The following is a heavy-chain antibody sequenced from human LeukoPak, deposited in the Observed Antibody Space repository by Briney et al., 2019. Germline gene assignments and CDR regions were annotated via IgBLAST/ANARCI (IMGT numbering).Heavy chain of an antibody. J-gene: IGHJ4*02. CDR3: ARANYYGSGSYSFGFDY. D-gene: IGHD3-10*01. CDR2: IIPIFGTA. CDR1: GGTFSSYA. V-gene: IGHV1-69*13. Sequence: SVKVSCKASGGTFSSYAISWVRQAPGQGLEWMGGIIPIFGTANYAQKFQGRVTITADESTSTAYMGLSSLRSEDTAVYYCARANYYGSGSYSFGFDYWGQGTLVTVSS.